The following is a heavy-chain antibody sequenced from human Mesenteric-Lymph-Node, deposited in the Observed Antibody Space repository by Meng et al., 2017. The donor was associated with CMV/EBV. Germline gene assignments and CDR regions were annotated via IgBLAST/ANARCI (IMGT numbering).Heavy chain of an antibody. D-gene: IGHD3-10*01. V-gene: IGHV1-46*01. J-gene: IGHJ4*02. CDR3: ARDSSNYGSDY. Sequence: SCQASGYTFSNYYLHWVRQAPGQGLEWMGIISPSGATTTYAQKFQDRVTMTRDTSTSTAYMELSSLRSEDTALYYCARDSSNYGSDYWGQGTLVTVSS. CDR1: GYTFSNYY. CDR2: ISPSGATT.